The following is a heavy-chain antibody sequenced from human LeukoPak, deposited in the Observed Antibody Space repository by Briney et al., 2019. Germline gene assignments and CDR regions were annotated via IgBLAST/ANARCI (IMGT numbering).Heavy chain of an antibody. Sequence: TGGSLRRYCAASGFTFSNYAMRWVRQAPGKGLEGVANIKQDGSEKYYVDSVKGRFTTSRDNAKTSLYLQMNSLRAEDTAVYYCARDRITMVRGVLIGGYYYYMDVWGKGTTVTIPS. V-gene: IGHV3-7*01. J-gene: IGHJ6*03. D-gene: IGHD3-10*01. CDR1: GFTFSNYA. CDR3: ARDRITMVRGVLIGGYYYYMDV. CDR2: IKQDGSEK.